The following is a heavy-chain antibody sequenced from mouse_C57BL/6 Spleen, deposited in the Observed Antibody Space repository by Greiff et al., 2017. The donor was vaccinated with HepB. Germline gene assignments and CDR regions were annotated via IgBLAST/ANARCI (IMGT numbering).Heavy chain of an antibody. Sequence: EVKLVESGPELVKPGASVKISCKASGYSFTDYNMNWVKQSNGKSLEWIGVINPNYGTTSYNQKFKGKATLTVDQSSSTAYMQLNSLTSEDSAVYYCARSELYNVYDRDWFAYWGQGTLVTVSA. CDR2: INPNYGTT. J-gene: IGHJ3*01. V-gene: IGHV1-39*01. CDR1: GYSFTDYN. D-gene: IGHD2-2*01. CDR3: ARSELYNVYDRDWFAY.